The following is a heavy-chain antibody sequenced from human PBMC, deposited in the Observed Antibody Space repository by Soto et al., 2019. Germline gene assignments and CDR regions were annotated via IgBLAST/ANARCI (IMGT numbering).Heavy chain of an antibody. V-gene: IGHV3-23*01. CDR1: GFTFSSYA. J-gene: IGHJ4*02. CDR3: AKAPWGGGATAQSY. D-gene: IGHD1-26*01. Sequence: EVQLLESGGGLVQPGGSLRLSCAASGFTFSSYAMSWVRQAPGKGLEWVSAISGSGGSTYYADSVKGRFTISRDNSKNTLYLPMNSLRAEATAVYYCAKAPWGGGATAQSYWGQGTLVTVSS. CDR2: ISGSGGST.